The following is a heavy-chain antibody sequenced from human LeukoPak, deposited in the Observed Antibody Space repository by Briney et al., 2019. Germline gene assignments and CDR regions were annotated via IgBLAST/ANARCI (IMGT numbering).Heavy chain of an antibody. D-gene: IGHD3-10*01. Sequence: GGSLRLSCAASGFTFSRYGMHWVRQAPGKGLEWVAFIRYDGSNKYYADSLKGRFTISRDNSKNTLSLQMNSLRAEDTAMYYCARAGQEWFGELGFDSWGQGTLVTVSS. V-gene: IGHV3-30*02. J-gene: IGHJ4*02. CDR3: ARAGQEWFGELGFDS. CDR1: GFTFSRYG. CDR2: IRYDGSNK.